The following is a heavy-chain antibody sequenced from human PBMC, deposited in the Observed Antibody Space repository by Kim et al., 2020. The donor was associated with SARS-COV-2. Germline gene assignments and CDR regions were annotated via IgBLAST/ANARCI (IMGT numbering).Heavy chain of an antibody. J-gene: IGHJ4*02. D-gene: IGHD6-19*01. V-gene: IGHV3-23*05. CDR3: AKDHPSSGWPTFDS. Sequence: YADSVKGRCTVSRDITKGTLYLQMNSLRADDTALYYCAKDHPSSGWPTFDSWGQGTLVAVSS.